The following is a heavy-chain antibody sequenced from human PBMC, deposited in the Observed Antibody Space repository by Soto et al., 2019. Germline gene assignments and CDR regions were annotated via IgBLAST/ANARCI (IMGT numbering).Heavy chain of an antibody. CDR3: ARWGTHSSGLYYYYGMDA. CDR2: IYYSGST. J-gene: IGHJ6*02. Sequence: SETLSLTCTVSGGTISSWYWSWIRQPPGKGLEWIGYIYYSGSTNCNPSLKSRVTISVDTSKNQFSLKLSSVTAADTAVYYCARWGTHSSGLYYYYGMDAWGQGTTVTVSS. D-gene: IGHD6-19*01. V-gene: IGHV4-59*08. CDR1: GGTISSWY.